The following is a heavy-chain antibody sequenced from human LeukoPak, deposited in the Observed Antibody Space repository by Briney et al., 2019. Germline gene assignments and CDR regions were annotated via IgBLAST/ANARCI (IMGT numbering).Heavy chain of an antibody. CDR3: ARNRGHYYDSSGYYRWSKGTNWYFDY. J-gene: IGHJ4*02. D-gene: IGHD3-22*01. CDR1: SGSISTSNYY. Sequence: PSETLSLTCTVSSGSISTSNYYWGWVRQPPGKALEWIGNIFYSGSTYYSPSLKSRVTISVDTSKNQFSLRLSSVTAADTAVYYCARNRGHYYDSSGYYRWSKGTNWYFDYWGQGTLVTVSS. V-gene: IGHV4-39*07. CDR2: IFYSGST.